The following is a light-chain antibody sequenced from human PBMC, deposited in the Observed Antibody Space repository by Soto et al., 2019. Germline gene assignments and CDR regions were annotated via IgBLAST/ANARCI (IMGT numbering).Light chain of an antibody. J-gene: IGKJ5*01. V-gene: IGKV3-11*01. CDR3: QKRSNWIT. CDR1: QSISIY. Sequence: EIVLTQSPATLSLSPGERATLSCRASQSISIYLAFYQQKPGQATRLLIYDASNRATGIPARFSGSGSGTDFTLTVSRLEPEDFAVYCCQKRSNWITFGQGTRLENK. CDR2: DAS.